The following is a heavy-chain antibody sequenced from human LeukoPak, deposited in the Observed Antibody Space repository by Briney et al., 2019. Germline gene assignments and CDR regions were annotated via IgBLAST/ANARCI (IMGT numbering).Heavy chain of an antibody. CDR3: ARVNSNYAEYCYGMDV. CDR1: GGTFSSYA. V-gene: IGHV1-69*13. J-gene: IGHJ6*02. D-gene: IGHD4-11*01. Sequence: SVKVSCKASGGTFSSYAISWVRQAPGQGLEWMGGIIPIFGTANYAQKFQGRVTITADESTSTAYMELSSLRSEDTAVYYCARVNSNYAEYCYGMDVWGQGTTVTVSS. CDR2: IIPIFGTA.